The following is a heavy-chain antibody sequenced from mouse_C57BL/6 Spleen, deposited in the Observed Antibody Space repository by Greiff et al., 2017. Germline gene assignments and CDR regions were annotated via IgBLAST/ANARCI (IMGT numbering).Heavy chain of an antibody. V-gene: IGHV1-64*01. Sequence: QVQLQQPGAELVKPGASVKLSCKASGYTFTSYWMHWVKQRPGQGLEWIGMIHPNSGSTNYNEKFKSKATLTVDKSSSTAYMQLSSLTSEDSAVYYCARSYGSSYSAMDDWGQGTSVTVSS. J-gene: IGHJ4*01. CDR3: ARSYGSSYSAMDD. D-gene: IGHD1-1*01. CDR2: IHPNSGST. CDR1: GYTFTSYW.